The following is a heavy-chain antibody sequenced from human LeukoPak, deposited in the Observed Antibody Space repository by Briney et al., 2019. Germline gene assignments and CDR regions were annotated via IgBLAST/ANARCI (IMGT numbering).Heavy chain of an antibody. CDR2: LNPSGGTT. Sequence: ASVKVSCKASGYTFTRYYMRWVRQAPGQGLEWMGILNPSGGTTDYAQKFHGRITVTRDTSTSTVYMELTSLTSEDTAVYYCARDALSYDYSWGSYGHLGIDPWGQGTLVTVSS. V-gene: IGHV1-46*01. J-gene: IGHJ5*02. CDR3: ARDALSYDYSWGSYGHLGIDP. D-gene: IGHD3-16*01. CDR1: GYTFTRYY.